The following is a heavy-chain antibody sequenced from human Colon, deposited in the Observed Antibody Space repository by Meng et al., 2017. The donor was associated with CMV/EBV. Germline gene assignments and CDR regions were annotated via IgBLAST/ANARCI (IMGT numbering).Heavy chain of an antibody. V-gene: IGHV4-39*07. J-gene: IGHJ6*02. D-gene: IGHD2-2*01. CDR2: MYYSGNT. CDR3: AHTIALVPEPTLNYFYGVDV. Sequence: SETLSLTCTVSGGSISGNTYYWGWIRQPPGKGLEWIGSMYYSGNTYYNPSLKSRVTISVDTSKTVLSLKLTSVTAADTAVYYCAHTIALVPEPTLNYFYGVDVWGQGTTVTVSS. CDR1: GGSISGNTYY.